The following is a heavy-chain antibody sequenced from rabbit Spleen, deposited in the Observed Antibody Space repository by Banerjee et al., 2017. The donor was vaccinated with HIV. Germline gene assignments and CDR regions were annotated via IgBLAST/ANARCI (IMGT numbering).Heavy chain of an antibody. CDR3: ARDSDDYYGLGL. CDR1: GFDFSGDY. D-gene: IGHD2-1*01. J-gene: IGHJ4*01. CDR2: VYIIGGTT. Sequence: QEQLEETGGGLVQPGGSLTLSCKASGFDFSGDYMSWVRQAPGKGLEWIGCVYIIGGTTDYASWVDGRFTISSDNTQNTLDLQLNSLTDADTATYFCARDSDDYYGLGLWGPGTLVTVS. V-gene: IGHV1S47*01.